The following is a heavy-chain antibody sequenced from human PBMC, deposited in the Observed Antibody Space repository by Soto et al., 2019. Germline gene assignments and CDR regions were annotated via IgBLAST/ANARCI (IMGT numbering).Heavy chain of an antibody. D-gene: IGHD4-17*01. CDR1: GFTFENYA. J-gene: IGHJ5*02. CDR2: ISWESGRI. Sequence: PGGSLRLSCSAPGFTFENYAMHWVRQGPGKGLEWVAGISWESGRIGYADSVKGRFTISRDNAKNSLYLQMNSPRADDTAVYYCARHVGDYTSNRFDPWGQGTLVTVSS. CDR3: ARHVGDYTSNRFDP. V-gene: IGHV3-9*01.